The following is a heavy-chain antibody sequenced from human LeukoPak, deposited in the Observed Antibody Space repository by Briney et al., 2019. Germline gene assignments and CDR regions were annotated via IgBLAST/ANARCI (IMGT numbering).Heavy chain of an antibody. CDR3: ARDLFYGAQAGDADY. J-gene: IGHJ4*02. Sequence: GGSLRLSCAASGFTFSSYGMHWVRQAPGKGLEWVAFIRYDGSNKYYADSVKGRFTISRDNSKNTLYLQMNSLRAEDTAVYYCARDLFYGAQAGDADYWGQGTLVTVSS. CDR1: GFTFSSYG. D-gene: IGHD7-27*01. CDR2: IRYDGSNK. V-gene: IGHV3-30*02.